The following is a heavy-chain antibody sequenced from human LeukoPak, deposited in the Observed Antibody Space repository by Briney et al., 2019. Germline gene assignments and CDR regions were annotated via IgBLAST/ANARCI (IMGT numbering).Heavy chain of an antibody. Sequence: GRSLRLSCAASGFTFSSYGMHWVRQAPGKGLEWVAVIWYDGSNKYYADSVKGRFTISRDNSKNTLYLQMNSLRAEDTAVYYCARELRLGELSSPAYYYYGMDVWGQGTTVTVSS. J-gene: IGHJ6*02. CDR1: GFTFSSYG. CDR3: ARELRLGELSSPAYYYYGMDV. CDR2: IWYDGSNK. D-gene: IGHD3-16*02. V-gene: IGHV3-33*01.